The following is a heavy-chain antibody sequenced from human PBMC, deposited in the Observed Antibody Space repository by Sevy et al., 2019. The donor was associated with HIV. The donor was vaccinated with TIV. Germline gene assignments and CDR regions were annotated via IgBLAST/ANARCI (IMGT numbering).Heavy chain of an antibody. CDR2: IWFDGSNQ. D-gene: IGHD6-19*01. Sequence: GGSLRLSCVASGFTFGSYDMHWVRQAPGKGLEWVAVIWFDGSNQYYGDSVKGRFTISRDNSKNTVYLHMNSLRVDDTAVYYCARESGSDWYLDFWGQGTLVTVSS. J-gene: IGHJ4*02. V-gene: IGHV3-33*01. CDR3: ARESGSDWYLDF. CDR1: GFTFGSYD.